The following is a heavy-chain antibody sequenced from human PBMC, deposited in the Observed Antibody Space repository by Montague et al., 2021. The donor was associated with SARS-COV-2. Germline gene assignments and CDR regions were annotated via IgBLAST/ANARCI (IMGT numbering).Heavy chain of an antibody. CDR2: IFTRGST. Sequence: TLSLTCTVSGDSVSGGPYYWTWIRQPAGKGLEWIGRIFTRGSTLYNPSLKSRVTISLDPSKSQFSLTLSSVTAADTAVYYCTREVLAAMRPWFDPWGQGTLVTVSS. J-gene: IGHJ5*02. V-gene: IGHV4-61*02. D-gene: IGHD2-2*01. CDR3: TREVLAAMRPWFDP. CDR1: GDSVSGGPYY.